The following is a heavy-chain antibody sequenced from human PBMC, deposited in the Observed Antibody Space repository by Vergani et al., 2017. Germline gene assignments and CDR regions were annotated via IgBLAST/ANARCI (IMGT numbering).Heavy chain of an antibody. J-gene: IGHJ4*02. CDR3: ARGGIGYSSSWYPYYFDY. D-gene: IGHD6-13*01. CDR1: GFTFSSYS. CDR2: ISSSSSYI. Sequence: EVQLVESGGGLVKPGGSLRLSCAASGFTFSSYSMNWVRQAPGKGLEWVSSISSSSSYIYYPDSVKGRFTISRDNAKNSLYLQMNSLRAEDTAVYYCARGGIGYSSSWYPYYFDYWGQGTLVTVPS. V-gene: IGHV3-21*01.